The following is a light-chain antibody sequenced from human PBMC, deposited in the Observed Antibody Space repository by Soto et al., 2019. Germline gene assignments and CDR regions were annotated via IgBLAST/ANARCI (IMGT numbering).Light chain of an antibody. V-gene: IGKV1-39*01. J-gene: IGKJ1*01. CDR2: AAS. Sequence: DIQMTQSLSSLSASVGDRVTITCRASQSISSYLNWYQQKPGKAPKLLIYAASSLQSGVPSRFSGRGSGKVFLLTTSILNPEVFEIYYGQRSNSTPPGTLGKGTRVDTK. CDR1: QSISSY. CDR3: QRSNSTPPGT.